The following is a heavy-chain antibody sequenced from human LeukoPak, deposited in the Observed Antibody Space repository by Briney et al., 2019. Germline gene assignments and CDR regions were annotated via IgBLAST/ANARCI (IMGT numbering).Heavy chain of an antibody. V-gene: IGHV3-21*01. CDR1: GFTFSSYS. D-gene: IGHD3-10*01. CDR2: ISSSSNYI. CDR3: ARRVDYYGSGNYYTYGMDV. Sequence: GGSLRLSCAASGFTFSSYSMNWVRQAPGKGLEWVSSISSSSNYIYYTDSVKGRFTISRDNAKNSLYLQMNSLRAEDTAVYYCARRVDYYGSGNYYTYGMDVWGQGTTVTVSS. J-gene: IGHJ6*02.